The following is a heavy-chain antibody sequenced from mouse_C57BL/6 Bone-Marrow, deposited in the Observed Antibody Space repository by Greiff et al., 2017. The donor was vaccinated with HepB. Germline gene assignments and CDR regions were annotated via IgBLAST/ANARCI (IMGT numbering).Heavy chain of an antibody. D-gene: IGHD2-2*01. J-gene: IGHJ1*03. CDR1: GYTFTDYY. V-gene: IGHV1-26*01. Sequence: EVQLQQSGPELVKPGASVKISCKASGYTFTDYYMNWVKQSHGKSLEWIGDINPNNGGTSYNQKFKGKATLTVDKSSSTAYMELRSLTSEDSAVYYCAGKWLRRLYWYFDVWGTGTTVTVSS. CDR2: INPNNGGT. CDR3: AGKWLRRLYWYFDV.